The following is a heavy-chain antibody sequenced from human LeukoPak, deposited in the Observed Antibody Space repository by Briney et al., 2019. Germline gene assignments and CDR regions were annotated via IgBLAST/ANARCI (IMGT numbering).Heavy chain of an antibody. CDR3: ARFAAYEYHFDY. CDR1: GFPFTTYW. V-gene: IGHV3-74*03. Sequence: PGGSLRLSCVTSGFPFTTYWIHWIRQAPGKGLEWVSRLSSDGSRSTYADSVKGRSIISRDNAKKTVYLQMNSLRVEDTAFYFCARFAAYEYHFDYWGRGALVTVSS. J-gene: IGHJ4*02. CDR2: LSSDGSRS. D-gene: IGHD5-12*01.